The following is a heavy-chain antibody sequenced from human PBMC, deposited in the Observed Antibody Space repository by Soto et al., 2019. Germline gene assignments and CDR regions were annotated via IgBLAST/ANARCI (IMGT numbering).Heavy chain of an antibody. J-gene: IGHJ4*02. Sequence: QVQLVQSGAEVKKPGSSVKVSCKASGGTFSSYTISWVRQAPGQGLEWMGRIITILGIANYAQKFQGRVTITADKSTSTAYMERSSLRSEDTAVYYCARGRADDYGDHYADYWGQGTLVTVSS. V-gene: IGHV1-69*02. CDR2: IITILGIA. D-gene: IGHD4-17*01. CDR1: GGTFSSYT. CDR3: ARGRADDYGDHYADY.